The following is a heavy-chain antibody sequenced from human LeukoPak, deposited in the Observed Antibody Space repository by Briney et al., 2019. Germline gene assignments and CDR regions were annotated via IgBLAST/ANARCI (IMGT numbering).Heavy chain of an antibody. CDR2: IYYSGST. V-gene: IGHV4-39*01. D-gene: IGHD3-9*01. CDR3: ARRNPLRYFAY. CDR1: GGSISSSSYY. Sequence: PSETLSLTRTVSGGSISSSSYYWGWIRQPPGKGLEWIGSIYYSGSTYYNPSLKSRVTISVDTSKNQFSLKLSSVTAADTAVYYCARRNPLRYFAYWGQGTLVTVSS. J-gene: IGHJ4*02.